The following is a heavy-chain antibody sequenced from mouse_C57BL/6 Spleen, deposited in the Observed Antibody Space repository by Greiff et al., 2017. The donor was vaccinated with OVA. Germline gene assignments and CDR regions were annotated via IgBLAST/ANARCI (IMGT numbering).Heavy chain of an antibody. D-gene: IGHD1-1*01. CDR1: GFNIKDDY. CDR2: IDPENGDT. CDR3: TTGTTVVAHWYFDV. V-gene: IGHV14-4*01. J-gene: IGHJ1*03. Sequence: EVKVVESGAELVRPGASVKLSCTASGFNIKDDYMHWVKQRPEQGLEWIGWIDPENGDTEYASKFQGKATITADTSSNTAYLQLSSLTSEDTAVYYCTTGTTVVAHWYFDVWGTGTTVTVSS.